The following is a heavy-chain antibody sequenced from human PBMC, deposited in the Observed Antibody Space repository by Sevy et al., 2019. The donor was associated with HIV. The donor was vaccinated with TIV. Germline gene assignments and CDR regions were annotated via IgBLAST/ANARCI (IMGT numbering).Heavy chain of an antibody. CDR1: GFTVSSNY. V-gene: IGHV3-53*01. J-gene: IGHJ6*02. Sequence: GGSLRLSCAASGFTVSSNYMSWVRQAPGKGLEWVSVIYSGGSTYYADSVKGRLIISRDTSKDTLYLQMNSLRAEDTAVYYCAGTGMVARYGRHYYGMDVWGQGTTVTVSS. CDR3: AGTGMVARYGRHYYGMDV. CDR2: IYSGGST. D-gene: IGHD1-26*01.